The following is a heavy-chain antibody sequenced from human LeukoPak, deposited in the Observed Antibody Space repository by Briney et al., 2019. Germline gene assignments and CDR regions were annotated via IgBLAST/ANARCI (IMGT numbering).Heavy chain of an antibody. CDR3: ATGKQCGY. J-gene: IGHJ4*02. CDR2: IKQDGSEK. V-gene: IGHV3-7*03. Sequence: GGSLRLSCVVSGFTYSSYWMSWVRQAPGKGLEWVANIKQDGSEKYYVDSVKGRFTISRDNAKNSLYLQMNSLRAEDTAVYYCATGKQCGYWGQGTLVTVPS. CDR1: GFTYSSYW. D-gene: IGHD4-11*01.